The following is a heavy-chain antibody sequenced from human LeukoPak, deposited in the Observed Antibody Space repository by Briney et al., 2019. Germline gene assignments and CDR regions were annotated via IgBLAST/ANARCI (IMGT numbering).Heavy chain of an antibody. V-gene: IGHV4-59*08. Sequence: GSLRLSCAASGFTFSDYYMSWIRQPPGKGLECIGYIHYSGSTNYNPSLKSRVTISVDTSKNQFSLKLSSVTAADTAVYYCARRNYGTDYFDYWGQGTLVTVSS. CDR2: IHYSGST. CDR3: ARRNYGTDYFDY. CDR1: GFTFSDYY. D-gene: IGHD3-10*01. J-gene: IGHJ4*02.